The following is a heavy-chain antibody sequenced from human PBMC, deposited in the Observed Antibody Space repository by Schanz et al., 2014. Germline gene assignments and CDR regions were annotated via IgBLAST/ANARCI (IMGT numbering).Heavy chain of an antibody. CDR1: GFTFSSYS. Sequence: VQLVESGGGLVQPGGSLRLSCAASGFTFSSYSMNWVRQAPGKGLEWVAILWHDGSKKYYADSVKGRFTVSRDNSKNTLYLQMNSLRAEDTAVYYCLAPDYGMDVWGQGTTVTVSS. V-gene: IGHV3-33*08. CDR3: LAPDYGMDV. CDR2: LWHDGSKK. J-gene: IGHJ6*02.